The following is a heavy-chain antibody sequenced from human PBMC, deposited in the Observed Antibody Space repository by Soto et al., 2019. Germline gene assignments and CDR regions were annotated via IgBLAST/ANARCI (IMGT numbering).Heavy chain of an antibody. D-gene: IGHD6-19*01. CDR3: AREEYSSGWYTSYYYYGMDV. CDR1: GYTFTSYG. Sequence: RASVKVSCKASGYTFTSYGISWVRQAPGQGLEWMGWISAYNGNTNYAQKLQGRVTMTTDTSTSTAYMELRSLRSDDTAVYYCAREEYSSGWYTSYYYYGMDVWGQGTTVTVSS. J-gene: IGHJ6*02. CDR2: ISAYNGNT. V-gene: IGHV1-18*04.